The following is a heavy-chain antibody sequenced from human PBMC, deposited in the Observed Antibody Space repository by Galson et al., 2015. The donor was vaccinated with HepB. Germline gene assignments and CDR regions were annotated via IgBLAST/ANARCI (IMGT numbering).Heavy chain of an antibody. D-gene: IGHD6-6*01. J-gene: IGHJ4*02. CDR3: AREGAYSSSSRPLRY. CDR2: IIVIFDTA. Sequence: SVKVSCKASGGTFNNYAISWVRQAPGQGLEWMGGIIVIFDTADYAQNFQGRVTITTDTSTSTAYMELRSLRSDDTAVYYCAREGAYSSSSRPLRYWGQGTLVTVSS. CDR1: GGTFNNYA. V-gene: IGHV1-69*05.